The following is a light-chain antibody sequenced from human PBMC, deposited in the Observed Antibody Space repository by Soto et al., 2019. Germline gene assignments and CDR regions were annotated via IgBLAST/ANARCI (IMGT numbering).Light chain of an antibody. CDR2: TAS. Sequence: DIQMTQSPSSLSASVGDRVTITCRASESIRTYLNWYKHKPGNAPKLLIYTASSLQSGVPSRFSGSGSGTDFTLTISNLRPEDFATYYYQQSYSVPHTFGQGTKLEIK. J-gene: IGKJ2*01. CDR3: QQSYSVPHT. CDR1: ESIRTY. V-gene: IGKV1-39*01.